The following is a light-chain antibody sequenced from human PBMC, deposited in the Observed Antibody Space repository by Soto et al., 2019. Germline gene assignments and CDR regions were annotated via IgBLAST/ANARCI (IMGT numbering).Light chain of an antibody. CDR2: DAS. Sequence: EIVVKKSPATVSVSPGERATLSCRASQSVSSYLAWYQQKPGQAPRLLIYDASNRATGIPARFSGSGSGTDFTLTISSLEAEDFAVYYCQQRSNRPTFGQGTRLEIK. J-gene: IGKJ5*01. CDR3: QQRSNRPT. V-gene: IGKV3-11*01. CDR1: QSVSSY.